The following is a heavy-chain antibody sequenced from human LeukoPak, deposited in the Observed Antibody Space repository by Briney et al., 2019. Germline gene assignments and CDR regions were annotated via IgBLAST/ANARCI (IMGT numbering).Heavy chain of an antibody. J-gene: IGHJ4*02. Sequence: PGGSLRLSCAGSGFTFSSYWMHWVRQAPGKGLVWVSTIYTDGSVAQYADSVKGRFTISRDNAKNILYLQMNTLRVEDAAVYYCARDLYHGSDEWGQGTLVTVSS. CDR1: GFTFSSYW. V-gene: IGHV3-74*03. CDR3: ARDLYHGSDE. CDR2: IYTDGSVA. D-gene: IGHD3-10*01.